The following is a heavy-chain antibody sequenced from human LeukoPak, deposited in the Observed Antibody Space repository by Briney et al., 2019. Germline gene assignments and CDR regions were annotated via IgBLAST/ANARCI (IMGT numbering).Heavy chain of an antibody. D-gene: IGHD3-22*01. Sequence: PGGSLRLSCTASGFTFGDYAMSWVRQAPGKGLEWVGFIRSKAYGGTTEYAASVKGRFTISRDDSKSIAYLQMNSLKTEDTAVYYCTRGLVAYYYDSSGYYGSWGQGTLVTVSS. CDR3: TRGLVAYYYDSSGYYGS. CDR2: IRSKAYGGTT. CDR1: GFTFGDYA. J-gene: IGHJ4*02. V-gene: IGHV3-49*04.